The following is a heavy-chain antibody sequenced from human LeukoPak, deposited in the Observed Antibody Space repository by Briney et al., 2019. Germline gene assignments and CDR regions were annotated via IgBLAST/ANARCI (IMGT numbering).Heavy chain of an antibody. Sequence: PSETLSLTCTVSGNSISSGDYYWSWIRQPAGKGLEWIGRIYTSGSTTYNPSLKSRVTISVDTSKKQFSLKLSSVTAADTAVYYCARRPRPIAYYGSGSYYYYYMDVWGKGTTVTISS. CDR1: GNSISSGDYY. CDR2: IYTSGST. CDR3: ARRPRPIAYYGSGSYYYYYMDV. V-gene: IGHV4-61*02. J-gene: IGHJ6*03. D-gene: IGHD3-10*01.